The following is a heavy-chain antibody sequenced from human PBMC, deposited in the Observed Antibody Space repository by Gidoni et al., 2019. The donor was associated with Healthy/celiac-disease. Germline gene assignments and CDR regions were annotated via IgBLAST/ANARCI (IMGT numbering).Heavy chain of an antibody. CDR2: MNPNSGNT. J-gene: IGHJ4*02. Sequence: QVQLVQSGAEVKKPGASVKVSCKASGYIFTSYDINWVRQATGQGLEWMGWMNPNSGNTGYAQKFQGRVTITRNTSISTVYMELSSLRSEDTAVYYCARSGHYGGNSGVKYWGQGTLVTVSS. CDR3: ARSGHYGGNSGVKY. CDR1: GYIFTSYD. D-gene: IGHD4-17*01. V-gene: IGHV1-8*03.